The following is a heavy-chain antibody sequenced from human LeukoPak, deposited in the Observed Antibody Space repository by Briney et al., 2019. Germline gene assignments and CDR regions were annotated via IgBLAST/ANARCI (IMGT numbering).Heavy chain of an antibody. Sequence: ASVKVSCKASGYTFTGYYMHWVRQAPGQGLEWMGWINPNSGGTNYAQKFQGWVTMTRDTSISTAYMELSRLRSDDTAVYHCAREGGYSNYYYYGMDVWGQGTTVTVSS. V-gene: IGHV1-2*04. D-gene: IGHD4-11*01. CDR2: INPNSGGT. J-gene: IGHJ6*02. CDR1: GYTFTGYY. CDR3: AREGGYSNYYYYGMDV.